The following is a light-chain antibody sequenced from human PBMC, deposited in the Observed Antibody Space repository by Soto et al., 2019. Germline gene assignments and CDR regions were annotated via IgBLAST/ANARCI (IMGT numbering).Light chain of an antibody. J-gene: IGLJ1*01. Sequence: QSVLTQPPSVSAAPGQKVNISCSGSSSNIGGNSVSWYQQLPGTAPKLLIYDDNKRPSGIPDRFSGSKSGTSATLGITGFQTGDEADYYCGSWDSSLSAYVSGTGTKVTVL. CDR3: GSWDSSLSAYV. V-gene: IGLV1-51*01. CDR2: DDN. CDR1: SSNIGGNS.